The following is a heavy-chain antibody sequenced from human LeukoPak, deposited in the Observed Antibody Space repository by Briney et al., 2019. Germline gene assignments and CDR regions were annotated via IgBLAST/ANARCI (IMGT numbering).Heavy chain of an antibody. J-gene: IGHJ4*02. Sequence: GGSLRLSCAASGFTLSSYAMSWVRQAPGKGLGWVSAISGSGGSTYYADSVKGRFTISRDNSKNTLYLQMNKLRAEDTAVYYCAKAVSGSYYFDYWGQGTLVTVSS. V-gene: IGHV3-23*01. D-gene: IGHD3-16*01. CDR1: GFTLSSYA. CDR2: ISGSGGST. CDR3: AKAVSGSYYFDY.